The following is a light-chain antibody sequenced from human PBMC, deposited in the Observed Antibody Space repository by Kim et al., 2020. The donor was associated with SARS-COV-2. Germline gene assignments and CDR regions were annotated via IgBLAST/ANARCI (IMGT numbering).Light chain of an antibody. CDR1: SSDVCSYNR. V-gene: IGLV2-18*02. CDR3: SSYTSSSTYV. CDR2: EVS. Sequence: QSALTQPPSVSGSPGQSVTISCTGTSSDVCSYNRVPWYQQPPGTAPKLMIYEVSNRPSGVPDRFSGSKSGNTASLTISGLQAEDEADYYCSSYTSSSTYVFGTGTKVTVL. J-gene: IGLJ1*01.